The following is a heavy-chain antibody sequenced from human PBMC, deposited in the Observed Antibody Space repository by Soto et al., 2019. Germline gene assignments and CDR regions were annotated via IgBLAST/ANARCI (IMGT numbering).Heavy chain of an antibody. CDR3: AAGRGSSPPAPYCSSTSCYSLSYYYGMDV. Sequence: SVKVSCKASGFTFTSSAVQWVRQARGQRLEWIGWIVVGSGNTNYAQKFQERVTITRDMSTSTAYMELSSLRSEDTAVYYCAAGRGSSPPAPYCSSTSCYSLSYYYGMDVWGQGTTVTVSS. J-gene: IGHJ6*02. CDR1: GFTFTSSA. D-gene: IGHD2-2*02. V-gene: IGHV1-58*01. CDR2: IVVGSGNT.